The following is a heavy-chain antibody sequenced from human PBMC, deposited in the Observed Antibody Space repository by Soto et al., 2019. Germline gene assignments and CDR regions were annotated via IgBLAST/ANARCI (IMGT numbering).Heavy chain of an antibody. CDR1: GFTVSSNY. CDR3: ARGPGAAAGTGDFDY. J-gene: IGHJ4*02. V-gene: IGHV3-53*01. CDR2: IYSGGST. Sequence: VGSLRLSCAASGFTVSSNYMSWVRQAPGKGLEWVSVIYSGGSTYYADSVKGRFTISRDNSKNTLYLQMNSLRAEDTAVYYCARGPGAAAGTGDFDYWGQGTLVTVSS. D-gene: IGHD6-13*01.